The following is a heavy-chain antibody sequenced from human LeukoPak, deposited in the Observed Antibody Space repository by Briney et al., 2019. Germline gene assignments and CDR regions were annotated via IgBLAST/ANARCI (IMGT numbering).Heavy chain of an antibody. V-gene: IGHV4-59*11. CDR3: ARDLVTVTKGFDI. D-gene: IGHD4-17*01. J-gene: IGHJ3*02. CDR2: ISYIGST. CDR1: GDSFSSHY. Sequence: PSETLSLTCTVSGDSFSSHYWTWIRQPPGKGLEWIGYISYIGSTNYNPSLKSRVTISIDTSKNQFSLKLTSVSAADTAVYYCARDLVTVTKGFDIWGQGTMVSVSS.